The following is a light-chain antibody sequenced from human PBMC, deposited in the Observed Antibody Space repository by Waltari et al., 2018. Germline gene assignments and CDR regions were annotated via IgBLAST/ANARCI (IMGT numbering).Light chain of an antibody. CDR3: QQRSNLPA. CDR2: DAS. J-gene: IGKJ4*01. Sequence: ETVLTQSPATLSLSPGERATLSCRASQSVSSYLAWYQQKPGQAPRLLIYDASNRATGIPARFSGSAAETDFTLTISSLEPEDFAVYYCQQRSNLPAFGGGTTVEIK. CDR1: QSVSSY. V-gene: IGKV3-11*01.